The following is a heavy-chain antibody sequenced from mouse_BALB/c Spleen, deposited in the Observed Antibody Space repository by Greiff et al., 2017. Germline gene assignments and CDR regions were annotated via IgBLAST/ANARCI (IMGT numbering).Heavy chain of an antibody. J-gene: IGHJ4*01. Sequence: EVKLMESGGGLVQPGGSLRLSCATSGFTFTDYYMSWVRQPPGKALEWLGFIRNKANGYTTEYSASVKGRFTISRDNSQSILYLQMNTLRAEDSATYYCARDILQQGAMDYWGQGTSVTVSS. D-gene: IGHD1-1*01. CDR1: GFTFTDYY. CDR3: ARDILQQGAMDY. CDR2: IRNKANGYTT. V-gene: IGHV7-3*02.